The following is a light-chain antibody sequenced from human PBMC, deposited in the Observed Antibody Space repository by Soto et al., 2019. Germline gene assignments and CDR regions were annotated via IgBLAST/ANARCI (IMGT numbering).Light chain of an antibody. J-gene: IGLJ2*01. CDR1: SSDIGEYDY. Sequence: QSVLTQPRSVSGSPGQSVTISCTGTSSDIGEYDYVSWYQQLPGKAPKIIIYDVTERPSGVPDRFSGSKSGNTASLTISGLQAEDEADYYCCSYAGRYIWIFGGGTKVTVL. CDR2: DVT. CDR3: CSYAGRYIWI. V-gene: IGLV2-11*02.